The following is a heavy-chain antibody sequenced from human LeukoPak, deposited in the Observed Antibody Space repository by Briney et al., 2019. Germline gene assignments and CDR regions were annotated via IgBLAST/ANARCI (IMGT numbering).Heavy chain of an antibody. V-gene: IGHV1-24*01. D-gene: IGHD3-22*01. CDR1: GYTLTELS. J-gene: IGHJ4*02. Sequence: ASVKVSCKVSGYTLTELSMHWVRQAPGKGLEWMGGFDPEDGETIYAQKFQGRVTMTEDTSTDTANMELSSLRSEDTAVYYCATVYDSSGYLNYWGQGTLVTVSS. CDR3: ATVYDSSGYLNY. CDR2: FDPEDGET.